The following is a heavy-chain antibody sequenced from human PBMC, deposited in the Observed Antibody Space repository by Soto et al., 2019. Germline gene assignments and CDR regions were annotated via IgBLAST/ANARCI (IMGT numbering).Heavy chain of an antibody. J-gene: IGHJ4*02. D-gene: IGHD6-13*01. CDR3: ARVDSSSWWDLTSY. V-gene: IGHV4-34*09. Sequence: SETLSLTCAVYGGSFSGYYWSWIRQPPGKGLEWIGEINHSGSTNYNPSLKSRVTISVDTSKNQFSLKLSSVTAADTAVYYCARVDSSSWWDLTSYWGQGTLVTVSS. CDR2: INHSGST. CDR1: GGSFSGYY.